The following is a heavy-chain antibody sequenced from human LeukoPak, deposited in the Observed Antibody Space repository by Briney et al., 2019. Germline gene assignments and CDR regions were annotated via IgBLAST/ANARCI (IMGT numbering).Heavy chain of an antibody. CDR2: IIPIFGTA. D-gene: IGHD3-10*01. V-gene: IGHV1-69*13. CDR3: ARDGEVLLWFGKPRENYGMDV. J-gene: IGHJ6*04. Sequence: EASVKVSCKASGGTFSSYAISWVRQAPGQGLEWMGGIIPIFGTANYAQKFQGRVTITADESTSTVYMELSSLRSEDTAVYYCARDGEVLLWFGKPRENYGMDVWGKGTTVTVSS. CDR1: GGTFSSYA.